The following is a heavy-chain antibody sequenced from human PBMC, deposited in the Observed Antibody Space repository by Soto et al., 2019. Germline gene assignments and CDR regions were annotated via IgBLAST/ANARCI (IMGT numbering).Heavy chain of an antibody. D-gene: IGHD2-8*01. CDR3: ARQTEGDIVLMVYAIPVTSAFDI. V-gene: IGHV3-21*01. CDR2: ISSSSSYI. J-gene: IGHJ3*02. CDR1: GFTFSSYS. Sequence: GGSLRLSCAASGFTFSSYSMNWVRQAPGKGLEWVSSISSSSSYIYYADSVKGRFTISRDNAKNSLYLQMNSLRAEDTAVYYCARQTEGDIVLMVYAIPVTSAFDIWGQGT.